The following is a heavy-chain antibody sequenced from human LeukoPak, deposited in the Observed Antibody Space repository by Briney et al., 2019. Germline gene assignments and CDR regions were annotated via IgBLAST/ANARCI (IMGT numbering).Heavy chain of an antibody. CDR1: GGSISSYY. V-gene: IGHV4-59*01. CDR2: IYYSGST. Sequence: KTSETLSLTCTVSGGSISSYYWSWIRQPPGKGLEWIGYIYYSGSTNYNPSLKSRVTISVDTSKNQFSLKLSSVTAADTAVYYCARGRFGEWDYWGQGTLVTVSP. J-gene: IGHJ4*02. CDR3: ARGRFGEWDY. D-gene: IGHD3-10*01.